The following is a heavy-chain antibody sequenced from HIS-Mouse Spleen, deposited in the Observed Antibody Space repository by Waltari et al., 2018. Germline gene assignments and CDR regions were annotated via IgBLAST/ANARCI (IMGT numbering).Heavy chain of an antibody. D-gene: IGHD6-13*01. CDR1: GCSLTSSSSH. J-gene: IGHJ2*01. CDR2: IYYSGST. Sequence: QLQLQESGPGLVKPSETLSLTCTVSGCSLTSSSSHWGWLRQPPGKGLEWIGSIYYSGSTYYNPSLKSRVTISVDTSKNQFSLKLSSVTAADTAVYYCAREIPYSSSWYDWYFDLWGRGTLVTVSS. CDR3: AREIPYSSSWYDWYFDL. V-gene: IGHV4-39*07.